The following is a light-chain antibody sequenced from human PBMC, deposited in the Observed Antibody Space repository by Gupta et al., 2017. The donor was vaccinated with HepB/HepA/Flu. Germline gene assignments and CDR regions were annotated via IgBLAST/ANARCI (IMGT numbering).Light chain of an antibody. V-gene: IGLV2-23*02. J-gene: IGLJ2*01. CDR3: YSYTGSNTDLP. Sequence: QSALTQPASVSGSLGPSITISCTGTSRDVGKYDLVSWYQQAPGKAPKLIIYEVAKRPSGISSRFSGSKSGNTASLTISGLQAGDEADYYCYSYTGSNTDLPFGGGTKLTVL. CDR1: SRDVGKYDL. CDR2: EVA.